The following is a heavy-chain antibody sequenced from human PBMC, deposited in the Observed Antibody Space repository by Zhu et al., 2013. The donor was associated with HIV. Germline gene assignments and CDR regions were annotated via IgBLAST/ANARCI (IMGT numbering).Heavy chain of an antibody. J-gene: IGHJ4*02. Sequence: QVHLVQSGAEVKEPGASVKVSCKASGYTFRAHYIHWVRQAPGQGLEWMGWISPYNGATLYARKFAGRITMTEDRSVTTAFMELSRLGSDDTAVYYCARDKRRVTFDSWGQGTLVTVTS. CDR1: GYTFRAHY. D-gene: IGHD2-21*02. CDR3: ARDKRRVTFDS. V-gene: IGHV1-2*02. CDR2: ISPYNGAT.